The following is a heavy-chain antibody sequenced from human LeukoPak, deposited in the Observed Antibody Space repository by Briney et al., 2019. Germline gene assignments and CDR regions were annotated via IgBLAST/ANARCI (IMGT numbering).Heavy chain of an antibody. Sequence: GRSLRLSCAASGFTFSSYAMHWVRQAPGKRLEWVTFISYDGSDKYYADSVKGRFTISRDNSKNTVDLQMNSLRGEDTAVYYCARDRGASFYYYYSMDVWGKGTTVTVSS. J-gene: IGHJ6*03. CDR3: ARDRGASFYYYYSMDV. D-gene: IGHD1-26*01. V-gene: IGHV3-30*04. CDR2: ISYDGSDK. CDR1: GFTFSSYA.